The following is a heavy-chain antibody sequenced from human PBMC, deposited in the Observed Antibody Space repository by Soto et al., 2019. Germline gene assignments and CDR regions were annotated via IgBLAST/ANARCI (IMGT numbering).Heavy chain of an antibody. Sequence: SETLSLTCTVSGGSISSGDYYWSWIRQPPGKGLEWIGYIYYSGSTYYNPSLKSRVTISVDTSKNQFSLKLSSVTAADTAVYYCARCLGYSYGYSYGMDVWGQGTTVTVSS. V-gene: IGHV4-30-4*01. D-gene: IGHD5-18*01. CDR3: ARCLGYSYGYSYGMDV. CDR1: GGSISSGDYY. J-gene: IGHJ6*02. CDR2: IYYSGST.